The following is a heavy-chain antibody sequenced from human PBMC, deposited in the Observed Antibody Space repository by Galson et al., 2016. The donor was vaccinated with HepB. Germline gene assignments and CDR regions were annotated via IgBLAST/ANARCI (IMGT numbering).Heavy chain of an antibody. V-gene: IGHV1-46*01. D-gene: IGHD1/OR15-1a*01. Sequence: SVKVSCKASENSITNYYMHWVRQAPGQGLEWMAIISPSGDGTTVAQKFQGRLILTRDTSTSTVYMELRSLSSDDTAVYFCVRANNQDFDSWGQGTLLTVSS. CDR1: ENSITNYY. J-gene: IGHJ4*02. CDR2: ISPSGDGT. CDR3: VRANNQDFDS.